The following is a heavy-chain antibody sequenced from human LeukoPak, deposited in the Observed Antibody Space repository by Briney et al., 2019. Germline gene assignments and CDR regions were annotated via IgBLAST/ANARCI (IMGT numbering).Heavy chain of an antibody. Sequence: ASVKVSCKVSGYTLTELSMHWVRQAPGKGLEWMGGFDPEDGETIYAQKFQGRVTMTEDTSTDTAYMELGSLRSEDTAVYYCATVELSGSYYNWFDPWGQGTLVTVSS. V-gene: IGHV1-24*01. CDR3: ATVELSGSYYNWFDP. J-gene: IGHJ5*02. CDR1: GYTLTELS. D-gene: IGHD1-26*01. CDR2: FDPEDGET.